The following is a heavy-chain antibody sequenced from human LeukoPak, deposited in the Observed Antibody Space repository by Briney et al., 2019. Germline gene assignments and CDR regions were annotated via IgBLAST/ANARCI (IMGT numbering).Heavy chain of an antibody. J-gene: IGHJ2*01. V-gene: IGHV3-74*01. Sequence: GGSLRRSCAASGFTFSSYSMNWVRQAPGMGLVWVSRINGDGSSTAYADSVKGRFTISRDNAKNTLYLQMNSLTAEDTAVYYCARGPPWYFDLWGRGTLVTVSS. CDR1: GFTFSSYS. D-gene: IGHD6-25*01. CDR2: INGDGSST. CDR3: ARGPPWYFDL.